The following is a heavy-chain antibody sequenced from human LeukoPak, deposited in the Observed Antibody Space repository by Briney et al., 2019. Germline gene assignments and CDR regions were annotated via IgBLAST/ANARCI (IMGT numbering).Heavy chain of an antibody. CDR3: ARGRYSYGFNYYYYMDV. Sequence: ASVKVSCKASGYTFTSYGISWVRQAPGQGLEWMGWINPNSGGTNYAQKFQGRVTMTRDTSISTAYMELSRLRSDDTAVYYCARGRYSYGFNYYYYMDVWGKGTTVTISS. CDR2: INPNSGGT. CDR1: GYTFTSYG. D-gene: IGHD5-18*01. J-gene: IGHJ6*03. V-gene: IGHV1-2*02.